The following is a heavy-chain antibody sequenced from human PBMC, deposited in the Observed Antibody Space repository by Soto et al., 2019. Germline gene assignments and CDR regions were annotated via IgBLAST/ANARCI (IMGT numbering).Heavy chain of an antibody. CDR2: INSDGSST. CDR1: GFTFSSYW. D-gene: IGHD2-21*02. CDR3: ARATSFAYCGGDCYSSYYYYYGMDV. J-gene: IGHJ6*02. V-gene: IGHV3-74*01. Sequence: WWSLRLSCAASGFTFSSYWMHWFRQAPGKGLVWVSRINSDGSSTSYADSVKGRFTISRDNAKNTLYLQINSLRAEDTAVYYCARATSFAYCGGDCYSSYYYYYGMDVWGQGTTVTVSS.